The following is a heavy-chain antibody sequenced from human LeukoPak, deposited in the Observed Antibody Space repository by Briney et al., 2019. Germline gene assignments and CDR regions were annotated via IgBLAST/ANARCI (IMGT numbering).Heavy chain of an antibody. V-gene: IGHV4-38-2*02. D-gene: IGHD2-15*01. CDR3: ARDEVVVHRGFDP. CDR2: IYHSGST. CDR1: GYSISSGYY. J-gene: IGHJ5*02. Sequence: TASETLSLTCAVSGYSISSGYYWGWIRQPPGKGLEWIGSIYHSGSTYYNPSLKSRVTISVDTSKNQFSLKLSSVTAADTAVYYCARDEVVVHRGFDPWGQGTLVTVSS.